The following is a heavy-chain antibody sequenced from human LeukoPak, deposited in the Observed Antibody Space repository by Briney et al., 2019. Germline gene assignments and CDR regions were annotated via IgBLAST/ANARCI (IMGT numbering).Heavy chain of an antibody. CDR2: INPSGGST. J-gene: IGHJ6*04. V-gene: IGHV1-46*01. D-gene: IGHD3-10*01. CDR1: GYTFTSYY. Sequence: ASVKVSCKASGYTFTSYYMHWVRQAPGQGLEWMGIINPSGGSTSYAQKFQGRVTMTRDTSTSTVYMELSSLRSEDTAVYYCAKTPYYYGSGSSLYYYGMDVWGKGTTVTVSS. CDR3: AKTPYYYGSGSSLYYYGMDV.